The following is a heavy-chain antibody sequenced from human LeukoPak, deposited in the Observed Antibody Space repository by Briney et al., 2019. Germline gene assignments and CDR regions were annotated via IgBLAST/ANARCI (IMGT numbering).Heavy chain of an antibody. CDR1: GYTFTNYT. V-gene: IGHV7-4-1*02. Sequence: ASEKVSCKASGYTFTNYTLNWVRQAPGQGLEWMGWIDTNTGNPTYAQGFIGRFVFSLDTSVTTAYLQISSLKAEDTAVYYCARWDTAMVTVYGMDVWGQGTTVTVSS. D-gene: IGHD5-18*01. J-gene: IGHJ6*02. CDR2: IDTNTGNP. CDR3: ARWDTAMVTVYGMDV.